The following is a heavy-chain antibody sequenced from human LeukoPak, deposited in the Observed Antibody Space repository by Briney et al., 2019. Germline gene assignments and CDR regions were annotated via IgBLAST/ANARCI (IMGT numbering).Heavy chain of an antibody. CDR3: ARALSEQWLVRVANFDY. CDR2: INHSGTT. J-gene: IGHJ4*02. V-gene: IGHV4-34*01. CDR1: GGSFSGYY. D-gene: IGHD6-19*01. Sequence: SETLSLTCAVYGGSFSGYYWSRIRQPPGKGLEWIGEINHSGTTNYNPSLKSRVTISVDTSKNQFSLKLSSVTAADTAVYYCARALSEQWLVRVANFDYWGQGTLVTVSS.